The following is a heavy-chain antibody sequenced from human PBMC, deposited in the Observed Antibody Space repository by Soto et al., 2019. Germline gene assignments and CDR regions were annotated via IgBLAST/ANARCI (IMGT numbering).Heavy chain of an antibody. CDR3: ARVRPPTLY. Sequence: QVQLVQSGAEVKKPGASVKVYCKASGYTFSSYHISWVRQAPGQGLEWMGWISAYNGNTNYSQHLQCRVTLTTPTSTTTASMQLRSPRPDATAVYYSARVRPPTLYWCQGTLVTFSS. V-gene: IGHV1-18*01. CDR1: GYTFSSYH. D-gene: IGHD3-10*01. CDR2: ISAYNGNT. J-gene: IGHJ4*02.